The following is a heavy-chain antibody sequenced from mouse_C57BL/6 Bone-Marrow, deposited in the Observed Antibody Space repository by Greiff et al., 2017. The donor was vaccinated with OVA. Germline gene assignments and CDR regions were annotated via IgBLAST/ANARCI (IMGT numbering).Heavy chain of an antibody. CDR3: TSYYGSSYEDYYAMDY. Sequence: EVKLVESGGGLVQPGGSMKLSCAASGFTFSDAWMDWVRQSPEKGLEWVAEIRNKANNHATYYAESVQGRFTISRDDSKSSVYLQMNSLRAEDTCIYYCTSYYGSSYEDYYAMDYWGQGTSVTVSS. J-gene: IGHJ4*01. CDR2: IRNKANNHAT. CDR1: GFTFSDAW. V-gene: IGHV6-6*01. D-gene: IGHD1-1*01.